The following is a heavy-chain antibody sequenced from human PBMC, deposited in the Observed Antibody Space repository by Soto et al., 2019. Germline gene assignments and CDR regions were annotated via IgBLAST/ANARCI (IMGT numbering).Heavy chain of an antibody. J-gene: IGHJ4*02. CDR3: ARSTRYCTNGVCYPDY. CDR1: GGSISSGGYY. Sequence: PSETLSLTCTVSGGSISSGGYYWSWIRQHPGKGLEWIGYIYYSGSTYYNPSLKSRVTISVDTSKNQFSLKLSSVTAADTAVYYCARSTRYCTNGVCYPDYWGQGTLVTVSS. V-gene: IGHV4-31*03. CDR2: IYYSGST. D-gene: IGHD2-8*01.